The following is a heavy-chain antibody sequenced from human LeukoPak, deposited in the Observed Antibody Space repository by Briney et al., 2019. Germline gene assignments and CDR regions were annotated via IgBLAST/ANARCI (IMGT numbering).Heavy chain of an antibody. CDR3: AKDVGDPYGSGSYYYNHNYFDY. Sequence: GGSLRLSCAASGFTLDDYAMNWVRQAPGKGLEWVSGISWNSGSIGYADSVKGRFTISRDNAKNSLYLHMNSLRAEDTALYYCAKDVGDPYGSGSYYYNHNYFDYWGQGALVTVSS. CDR1: GFTLDDYA. J-gene: IGHJ4*02. CDR2: ISWNSGSI. D-gene: IGHD3-10*01. V-gene: IGHV3-9*01.